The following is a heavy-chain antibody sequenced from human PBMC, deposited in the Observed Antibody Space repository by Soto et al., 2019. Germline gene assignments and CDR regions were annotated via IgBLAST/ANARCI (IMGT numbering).Heavy chain of an antibody. CDR1: GFTFSSYG. D-gene: IGHD1-20*01. CDR3: VKAVYLLDFDY. J-gene: IGHJ4*02. Sequence: GGSLRLSCAASGFTFSSYGMHWVRQAPGKGLEWVAVISKDGSTKYDADSVKGRFTISRDNSKNTLYLQMNSLRAEDTAVYYCVKAVYLLDFDYWGQGTLVTVSS. V-gene: IGHV3-30*18. CDR2: ISKDGSTK.